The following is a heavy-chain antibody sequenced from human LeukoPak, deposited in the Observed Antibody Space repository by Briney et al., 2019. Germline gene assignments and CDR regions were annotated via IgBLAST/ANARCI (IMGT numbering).Heavy chain of an antibody. CDR1: GYTFTGYY. V-gene: IGHV1-2*02. J-gene: IGHJ4*02. CDR3: ARDGELDTPDY. D-gene: IGHD1-1*01. CDR2: INPNSGGT. Sequence: ASVKVSCKASGYTFTGYYMHWMRQPPGQGLEWMGWINPNSGGTNYAQKFQGRVTMTRDTSISTAYMELRRLRSDDTAVYYCARDGELDTPDYWGQGTLVTVSS.